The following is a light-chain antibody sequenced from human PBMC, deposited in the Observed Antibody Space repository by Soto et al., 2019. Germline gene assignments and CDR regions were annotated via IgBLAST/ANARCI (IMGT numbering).Light chain of an antibody. Sequence: QSALTQPPSASGSPGQSVAISCTGTSSDVGGYNYVSWYQQHPGKAPKLMIYEVNKRPSGVPDRFSGSKSGNTASLTISGLQAEDEADYYCCSWVFGGGTKLTVL. J-gene: IGLJ2*01. CDR2: EVN. CDR1: SSDVGGYNY. CDR3: CSWV. V-gene: IGLV2-8*01.